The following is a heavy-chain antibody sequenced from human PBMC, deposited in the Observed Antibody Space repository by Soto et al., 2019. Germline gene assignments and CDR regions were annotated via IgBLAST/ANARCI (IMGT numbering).Heavy chain of an antibody. CDR1: GYRFTNHG. J-gene: IGHJ4*02. V-gene: IGHV1-18*01. CDR2: ISGNDGKT. Sequence: QVQLVQSGAEVKKPGASVKVSCKASGYRFTNHGISWVRQAPGQGLEWMGWISGNDGKTKYARKFQGRDTMTTDTSTSTAYMEMNSLRHDDTAVYYCARDFYPLAYYFDYWGQGTLVTVSS. CDR3: ARDFYPLAYYFDY.